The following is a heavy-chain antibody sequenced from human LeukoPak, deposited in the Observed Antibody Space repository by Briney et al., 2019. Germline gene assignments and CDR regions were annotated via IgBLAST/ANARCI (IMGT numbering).Heavy chain of an antibody. CDR2: ISSNGGST. CDR1: GFTFSVSV. V-gene: IGHV3-64*01. CDR3: ARGGSRYFHN. D-gene: IGHD3-10*01. J-gene: IGHJ4*02. Sequence: GGSLRLSCAASGFTFSVSVMHWVRQAPGKGLEYVSVISSNGGSTSYANSVKGRFTISRDNSKNTLYLQMNSLRAEDTAVYYCARGGSRYFHNWGQGTLVTVST.